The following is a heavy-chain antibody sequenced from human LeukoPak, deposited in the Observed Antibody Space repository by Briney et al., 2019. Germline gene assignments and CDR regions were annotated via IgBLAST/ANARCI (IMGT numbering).Heavy chain of an antibody. V-gene: IGHV3-23*01. CDR2: ITGSGTT. CDR3: AKDLRYSGYDFQAFDI. J-gene: IGHJ3*02. Sequence: PGGSLRLSCAASEFTFSIYTMNWVRQAPGKGLEWVSAITGSGTTLYTDSVKGRFTISRDNAKNSLYLQMNSLRAEDTALYYCAKDLRYSGYDFQAFDIWGQGTMVTVSS. CDR1: EFTFSIYT. D-gene: IGHD5-12*01.